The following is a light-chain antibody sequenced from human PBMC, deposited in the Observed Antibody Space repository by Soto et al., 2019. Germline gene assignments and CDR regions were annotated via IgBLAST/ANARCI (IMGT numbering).Light chain of an antibody. J-gene: IGKJ1*01. Sequence: DIQITQSPSSLSACVGQRVTITFRSSQSISSYLNWYQQRPGKAPKVLIYGASTLQSGVPSRFSGSGSGTEFTLTISSLQTEDFATYYCKQGYSISWTFGKGTKVDIK. CDR1: QSISSY. CDR3: KQGYSISWT. CDR2: GAS. V-gene: IGKV1-39*01.